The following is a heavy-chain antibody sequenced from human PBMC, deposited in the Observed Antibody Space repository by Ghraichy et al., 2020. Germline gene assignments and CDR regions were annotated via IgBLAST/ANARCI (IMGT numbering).Heavy chain of an antibody. CDR3: ATATRGRTPNSW. D-gene: IGHD2-2*01. V-gene: IGHV3-7*01. CDR1: GFTFSTYF. J-gene: IGHJ4*02. CDR2: INADGSHM. Sequence: GESLNISCAASGFTFSTYFMTWVRQAPGKGLEWVANINADGSHMYYVDSVRGRFTIPRDNAENSLYLQMNSLRAKDTAVYYCATATRGRTPNSWWRQGTLVTVSS.